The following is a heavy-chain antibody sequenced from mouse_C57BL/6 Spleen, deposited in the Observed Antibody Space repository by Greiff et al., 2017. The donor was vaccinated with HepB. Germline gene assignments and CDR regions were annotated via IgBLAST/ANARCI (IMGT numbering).Heavy chain of an antibody. CDR3: TRSGY. CDR2: IDPETGGT. D-gene: IGHD3-1*01. Sequence: VKLKQSGAELVRPGASVTLSCKASGYTFTDYEMHWVKQTPVHGLEWIGAIDPETGGTAYNQKFKGKAILTADKSSSTAYMELRSLTSEDSAVYYCTRSGYWGQGTTLTVSS. V-gene: IGHV1-15*01. J-gene: IGHJ2*01. CDR1: GYTFTDYE.